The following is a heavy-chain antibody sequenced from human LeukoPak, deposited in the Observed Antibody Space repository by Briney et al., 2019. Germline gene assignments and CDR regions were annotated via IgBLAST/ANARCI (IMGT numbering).Heavy chain of an antibody. CDR2: ISGSGGFT. V-gene: IGHV3-23*01. CDR1: GFTFSTYA. Sequence: PGGSLRVSCAASGFTFSTYAMRWVRQAPGKGLEWVSAISGSGGFTVYADSVKGRFTVSRDNSKNTLYLQMNSLRAEDTAIYYCAKAGLCSGDSCYYFDYWGQGTLVTVSS. J-gene: IGHJ4*02. D-gene: IGHD2-15*01. CDR3: AKAGLCSGDSCYYFDY.